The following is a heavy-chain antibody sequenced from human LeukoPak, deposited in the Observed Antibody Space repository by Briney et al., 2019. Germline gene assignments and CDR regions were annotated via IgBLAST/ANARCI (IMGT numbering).Heavy chain of an antibody. V-gene: IGHV4-4*02. J-gene: IGHJ4*02. CDR1: GGSISSSNW. Sequence: SETLSLTCAVSGGSISSSNWWSWVRQPPGKGLEWIGEIYHSGITNYNPSLKSRVTISVDKSKNQFSLKLSSVTAADTAVYYCARDSLDCSGGSCPIDYWGQGTLVTVSS. CDR3: ARDSLDCSGGSCPIDY. CDR2: IYHSGIT. D-gene: IGHD2-15*01.